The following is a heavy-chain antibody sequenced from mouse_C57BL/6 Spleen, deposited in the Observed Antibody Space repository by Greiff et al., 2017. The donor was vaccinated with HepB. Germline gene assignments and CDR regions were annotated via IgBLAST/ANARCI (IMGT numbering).Heavy chain of an antibody. D-gene: IGHD2-4*01. Sequence: EVQGVESGGGLVKPGGSLKLSCAASGFTFSDYGMHWVRQASEKGLEWVGYISSGSSTIYYADTVKGRFTISRDNAKNTLCLQMTSLRSEDTAMYYCARGGLAWLAYWGQGTLVTVSA. V-gene: IGHV5-17*01. J-gene: IGHJ3*01. CDR3: ARGGLAWLAY. CDR1: GFTFSDYG. CDR2: ISSGSSTI.